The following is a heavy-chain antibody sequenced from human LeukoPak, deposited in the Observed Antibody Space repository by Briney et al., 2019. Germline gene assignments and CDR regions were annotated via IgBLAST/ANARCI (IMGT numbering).Heavy chain of an antibody. V-gene: IGHV1-18*01. CDR3: LTSSSWYESSEYYFDY. Sequence: PRASVKVSCKASGYTFTSYGISWVRQAPGQGLEWMGWISAYNGNTNYAQKLQGRVTMTTDTSTSTAYMELRSLRSDDTAVYYCLTSSSWYESSEYYFDYWGQGTLVTVSS. D-gene: IGHD6-13*01. J-gene: IGHJ4*02. CDR1: GYTFTSYG. CDR2: ISAYNGNT.